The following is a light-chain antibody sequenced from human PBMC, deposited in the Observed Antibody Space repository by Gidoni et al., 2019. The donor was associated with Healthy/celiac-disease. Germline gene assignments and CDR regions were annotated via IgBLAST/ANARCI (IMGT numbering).Light chain of an antibody. CDR3: QQYYSTPPHT. V-gene: IGKV4-1*01. Sequence: DIVMTQSPDPPAVSLGERATINRKTSPSVLYSTNNKNYLAWFQQKPGQPPNLLIYWASTRESGVPDRFSGSGSGTDFTLTISSLQAEDVAVYFCQQYYSTPPHTFGQGTKLEIK. CDR1: PSVLYSTNNKNY. J-gene: IGKJ2*01. CDR2: WAS.